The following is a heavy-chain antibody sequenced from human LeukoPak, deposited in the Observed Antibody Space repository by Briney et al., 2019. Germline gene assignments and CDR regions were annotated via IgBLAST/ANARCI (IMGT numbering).Heavy chain of an antibody. V-gene: IGHV3-21*04. D-gene: IGHD3-3*01. Sequence: PGGSLRLSCAASGFTFSSYSMNWVRQAPGKGLEWASSISSSSSYIYYADSVKGRFTISRDNAKNSLYLQMNSLRAEDMALYYCAKGADFWSGYLDYWGQGTLVTVSS. J-gene: IGHJ4*02. CDR2: ISSSSSYI. CDR3: AKGADFWSGYLDY. CDR1: GFTFSSYS.